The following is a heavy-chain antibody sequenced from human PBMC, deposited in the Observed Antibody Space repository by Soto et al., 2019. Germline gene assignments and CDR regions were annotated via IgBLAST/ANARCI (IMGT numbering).Heavy chain of an antibody. CDR3: ARLRNWNLPYFDF. CDR1: GFTFDDYG. Sequence: LRLSCAASGFTFDDYGMSWVRQAPGKGLEWVAAISWNGRSTGYVDSVKGRFTISRDNAKNSLYLQMSSVRADDTAVYYCARLRNWNLPYFDFWGLGTLVTVSS. CDR2: ISWNGRST. V-gene: IGHV3-20*04. D-gene: IGHD1-1*01. J-gene: IGHJ4*02.